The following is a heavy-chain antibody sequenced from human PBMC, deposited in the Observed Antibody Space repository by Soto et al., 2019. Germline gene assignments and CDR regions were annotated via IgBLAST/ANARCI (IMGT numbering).Heavy chain of an antibody. CDR3: ARSNSYDILTVILAAFDI. Sequence: TGGSLILCCASSGFTFSSYAMHWVRQAPGKGLEWVAVISYDGSNKYYADSVKGRFTISRDNSKNTLYLQMNSLRAEDTAVYYCARSNSYDILTVILAAFDIWGQGTMVTVSS. CDR1: GFTFSSYA. V-gene: IGHV3-30-3*01. J-gene: IGHJ3*02. D-gene: IGHD3-9*01. CDR2: ISYDGSNK.